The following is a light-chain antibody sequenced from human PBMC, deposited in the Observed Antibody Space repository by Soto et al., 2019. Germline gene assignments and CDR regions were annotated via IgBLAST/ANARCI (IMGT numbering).Light chain of an antibody. J-gene: IGKJ1*01. CDR2: GAS. CDR3: QHYNNWPPWT. V-gene: IGKV3-15*01. Sequence: EIVMTQSPATLSVSPGERATLSCRASQSVRSNLACYQQKPGQAPRLLIYGASTRATGIPARFSGRGSGTEFTLTISSLQSEDFAVYYCQHYNNWPPWTFGQGTKVDIK. CDR1: QSVRSN.